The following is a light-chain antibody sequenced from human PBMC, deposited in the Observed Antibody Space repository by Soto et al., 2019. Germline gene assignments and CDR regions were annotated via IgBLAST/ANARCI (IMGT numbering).Light chain of an antibody. V-gene: IGLV2-14*01. CDR3: TSYTSSSTLLYV. J-gene: IGLJ1*01. CDR2: EVT. Sequence: QSALTQPASVSGSPGQSITISCTGTSSDVGGYKYVSWYQHHPGKAPKLMIYEVTYRPSGVSNRFSGSKSGNTASLTISGLQGEDEADYYCTSYTSSSTLLYVFGTGTKLTVL. CDR1: SSDVGGYKY.